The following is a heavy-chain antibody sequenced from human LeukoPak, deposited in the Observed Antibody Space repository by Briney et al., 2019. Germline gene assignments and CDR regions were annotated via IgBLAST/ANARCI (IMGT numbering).Heavy chain of an antibody. V-gene: IGHV1-18*01. CDR1: GYTFTSYG. J-gene: IGHJ6*03. Sequence: ASVNVSCKASGYTFTSYGISWVRQPPGQGLEWMGWISAYNGNTNYAQKLQGRVTMTTDTSTGTAYMELRSLRSDDTAVYYCARGWVQGNYYYYYYMDVWGKGTTVTVSS. D-gene: IGHD3-10*01. CDR3: ARGWVQGNYYYYYYMDV. CDR2: ISAYNGNT.